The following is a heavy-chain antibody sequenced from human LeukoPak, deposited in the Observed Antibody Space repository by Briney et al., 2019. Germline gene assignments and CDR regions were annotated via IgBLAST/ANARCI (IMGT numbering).Heavy chain of an antibody. J-gene: IGHJ4*02. CDR2: VRYSGTT. CDR3: ARDPDGGSYDY. V-gene: IGHV4-39*07. Sequence: SETLSLTCTISGGSISSSSYYWGWIRQPPGKGLEWVGSVRYSGTTYYNPSLKSRVTISVDTSKNQFYLKLSSVTAADTAVYYCARDPDGGSYDYWGQGTLVTVSS. CDR1: GGSISSSSYY. D-gene: IGHD1-26*01.